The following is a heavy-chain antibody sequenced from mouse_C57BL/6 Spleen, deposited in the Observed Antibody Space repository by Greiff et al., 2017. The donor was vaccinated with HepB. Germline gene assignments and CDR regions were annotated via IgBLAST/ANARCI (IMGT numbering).Heavy chain of an antibody. CDR3: ATVVALDY. Sequence: VKQRPGRGLEWIGRIDPNSGGTKYNEKFKSKATLTVDKPSSTAYMQLSSLTSEDSAVYYCATVVALDYWGQGTTLTVSS. V-gene: IGHV1-72*01. J-gene: IGHJ2*01. D-gene: IGHD1-1*01. CDR2: IDPNSGGT.